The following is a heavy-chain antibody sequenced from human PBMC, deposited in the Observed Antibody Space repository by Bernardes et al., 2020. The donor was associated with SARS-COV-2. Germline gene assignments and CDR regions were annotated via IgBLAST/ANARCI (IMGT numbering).Heavy chain of an antibody. J-gene: IGHJ3*02. D-gene: IGHD3-22*01. V-gene: IGHV3-20*01. Sequence: GGSLRLSCAASGFTFNDYGMSWVRQVPGKGLEWVSGIDWNGDTTGYADSVQGRFTISRDNAKKSLFLQMNSLRAEDTALYHCARTTSNGYYIDAFDIWGQGTMVTVSS. CDR1: GFTFNDYG. CDR2: IDWNGDTT. CDR3: ARTTSNGYYIDAFDI.